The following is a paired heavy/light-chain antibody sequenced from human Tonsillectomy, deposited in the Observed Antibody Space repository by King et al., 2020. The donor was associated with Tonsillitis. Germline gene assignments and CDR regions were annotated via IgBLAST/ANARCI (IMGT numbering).Heavy chain of an antibody. V-gene: IGHV4-59*11. J-gene: IGHJ3*02. CDR3: ARRGYSYGPGIDAFDI. CDR2: IYYSGTT. Sequence: QVQLLESGPGLVKPSETLSLTCTVSGGSFSSHYWSWIRQPPGKGLEWIGYIYYSGTTNYNPSLESRVTISVDTSKNQFSLRLSSATAADTAVYYCARRGYSYGPGIDAFDIWGQGTVVTVSS. D-gene: IGHD5-18*01. CDR1: GGSFSSHY.
Light chain of an antibody. CDR2: LGS. CDR1: QSLLHSNGNNY. Sequence: DIVMTQSPLSLPVTPGEPASISCRSSQSLLHSNGNNYLEWYLQKPGQSPQLLIYLGSNRASGVPDRFSGSGSGTDFTLKISRVEAEDVGVYYCMQALQTPFTFGPGTKVDIK. V-gene: IGKV2-28*01. CDR3: MQALQTPFT. J-gene: IGKJ3*01.